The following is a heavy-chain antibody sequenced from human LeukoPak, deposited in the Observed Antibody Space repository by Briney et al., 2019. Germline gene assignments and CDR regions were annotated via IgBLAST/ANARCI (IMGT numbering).Heavy chain of an antibody. CDR3: ARAPGYGAAYYFDY. CDR1: GFTFSNFA. D-gene: IGHD1-1*01. J-gene: IGHJ4*02. V-gene: IGHV3-30*04. Sequence: GGSLRLSCAATGFTFSNFAMHWVRQAPGKGLEWVAVVSYDGSYKYYADSVKGRFTISRDNSKNTLYLQMNSLRAEDAAVYYCARAPGYGAAYYFDYWGQGTLVSVSS. CDR2: VSYDGSYK.